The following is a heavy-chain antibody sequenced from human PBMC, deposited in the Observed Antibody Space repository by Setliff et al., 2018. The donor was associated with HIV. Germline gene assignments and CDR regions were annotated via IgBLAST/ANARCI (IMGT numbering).Heavy chain of an antibody. CDR2: MYTSGST. CDR3: ARQHYYDSSGRNLMDV. V-gene: IGHV4-4*08. J-gene: IGHJ6*03. D-gene: IGHD3-22*01. Sequence: SETLSLTCTVSGDSISSSYYWTWIRQPPGKGLEWIGHMYTSGSTTYNPSLKSRVTLSVDTSRNQFSLKLSSVTAADTAVYYCARQHYYDSSGRNLMDVWGRGTTVTV. CDR1: GDSISSSYY.